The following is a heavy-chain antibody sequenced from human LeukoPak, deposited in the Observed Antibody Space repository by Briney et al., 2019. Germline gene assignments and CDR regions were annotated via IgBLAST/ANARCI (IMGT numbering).Heavy chain of an antibody. CDR2: ISYSGTT. CDR1: GGSISSYY. Sequence: SETLSLTCTVSGGSISSYYWSWIRQPPGKGLEWIGYISYSGTTHYNPSLKSRVTISVDASKNQFSLKLSSVTAADTAVYYCARDQDCSSTSCSIAFAIWGQGTMVTVSS. D-gene: IGHD2-2*01. V-gene: IGHV4-59*12. J-gene: IGHJ3*02. CDR3: ARDQDCSSTSCSIAFAI.